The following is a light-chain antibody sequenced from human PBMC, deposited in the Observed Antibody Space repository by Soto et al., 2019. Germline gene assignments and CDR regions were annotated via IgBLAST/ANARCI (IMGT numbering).Light chain of an antibody. CDR3: PHWDTYWA. CDR1: RIIERR. CDR2: DAS. Sequence: DIQMTQSPSTLSASLGDRVTITCRASRIIERRLAWYQQKPGKAPRLLIYDASTLETGVPSRFIGGGSGTELTLTIRSLQPDDNATYYCPHWDTYWAFGQGTKVEVE. V-gene: IGKV1-5*01. J-gene: IGKJ1*01.